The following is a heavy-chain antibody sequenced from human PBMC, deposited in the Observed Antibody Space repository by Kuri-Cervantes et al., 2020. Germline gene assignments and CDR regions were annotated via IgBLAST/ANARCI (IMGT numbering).Heavy chain of an antibody. D-gene: IGHD6-13*01. V-gene: IGHV4-34*01. CDR1: GGSFSGYY. J-gene: IGHJ6*03. CDR3: AAIAAAGIYYYYYMDV. Sequence: SETLSLTCAVYGGSFSGYYWSWIRQPPGKGLEWIGEINHSGSTNYNPSLKSRVTISVDTSKNQFSLKLSSVTAADTAVYYCAAIAAAGIYYYYYMDVWGKGTTVTVSS. CDR2: INHSGST.